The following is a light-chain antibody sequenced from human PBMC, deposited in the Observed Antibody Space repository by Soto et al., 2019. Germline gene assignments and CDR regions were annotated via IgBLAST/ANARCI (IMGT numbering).Light chain of an antibody. CDR2: VAS. Sequence: DIQMTQSPSSLSASVGDRVTITCRASQGISNYLAWYQQQPGKVPKLLIYVASTLQSGVPSRFNGSGSGTEFTLTVSSLQPEDVATYYCQRYNIAPWTFGQGNKVEIK. CDR1: QGISNY. J-gene: IGKJ1*01. V-gene: IGKV1-27*01. CDR3: QRYNIAPWT.